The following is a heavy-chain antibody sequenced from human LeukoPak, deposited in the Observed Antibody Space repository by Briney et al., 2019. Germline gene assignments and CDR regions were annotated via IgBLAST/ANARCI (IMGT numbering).Heavy chain of an antibody. CDR3: ARVDGSVDY. D-gene: IGHD3-22*01. CDR1: GYTFTRYD. CDR2: INTKSGMT. V-gene: IGHV1-8*03. J-gene: IGHJ4*02. Sequence: ASVKVSCKASGYTFTRYDINWVRQATGQGLEWMGWINTKSGMTGHAQKFQGRITITKDTSISTVYMELSSLSSEDTAVYFCARVDGSVDYWGRGTLVTVSS.